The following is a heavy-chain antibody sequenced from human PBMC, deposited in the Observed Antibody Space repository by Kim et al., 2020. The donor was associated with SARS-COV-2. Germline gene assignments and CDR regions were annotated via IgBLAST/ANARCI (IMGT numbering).Heavy chain of an antibody. CDR2: T. Sequence: TDYSPSRNTRVTISLDTCKIQFSLTLSYVTAADTALYYCARDAGDPAFDIWGQGTMVTVSS. D-gene: IGHD7-27*01. V-gene: IGHV4-59*01. CDR3: ARDAGDPAFDI. J-gene: IGHJ3*02.